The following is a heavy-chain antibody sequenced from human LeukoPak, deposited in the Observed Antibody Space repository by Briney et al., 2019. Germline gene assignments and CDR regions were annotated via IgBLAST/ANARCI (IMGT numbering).Heavy chain of an antibody. CDR1: GFTVSSNY. V-gene: IGHV3-11*01. D-gene: IGHD1-1*01. Sequence: GGSLRLSCAASGFTVSSNYMSWVRQAPGKGLEWVSYISSSGSSIYYADSVKGRFTISRDNAKNSLYLQMNSLRAEDTALYYCAKGLERESRLDSWGQGTLVTVSS. CDR2: ISSSGSSI. CDR3: AKGLERESRLDS. J-gene: IGHJ4*02.